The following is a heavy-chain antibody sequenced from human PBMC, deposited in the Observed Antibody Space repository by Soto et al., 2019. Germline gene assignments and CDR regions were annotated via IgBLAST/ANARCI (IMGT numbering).Heavy chain of an antibody. D-gene: IGHD3-3*01. CDR3: VKDWSGEKCPCMDV. Sequence: EVQLLESGGGLVQPGGSLRLSCEASGFNFRNHAMTWVRQAPGKGPEWVSSISRSGDITYYVDSVKGRFIISRDNSKSTLYLQMNGLSAEDAAIYYCVKDWSGEKCPCMDVWGQGTTVTVS. CDR2: ISRSGDIT. CDR1: GFNFRNHA. V-gene: IGHV3-23*01. J-gene: IGHJ6*02.